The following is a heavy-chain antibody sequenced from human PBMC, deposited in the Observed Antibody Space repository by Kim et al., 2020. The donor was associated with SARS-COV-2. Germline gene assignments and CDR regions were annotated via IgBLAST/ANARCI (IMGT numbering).Heavy chain of an antibody. CDR2: ISSSSSYT. CDR3: ARGSCSGGSCYLFDY. D-gene: IGHD2-15*01. J-gene: IGHJ4*02. Sequence: GGSLRLSCAASGFTFSDYYMSWIRQAPGKGLEWVSYISSSSSYTNYADSVKGRFTISRDNAKNSLYLQMNSLRAEDTAVYYCARGSCSGGSCYLFDYWGQGTLVTVSS. V-gene: IGHV3-11*06. CDR1: GFTFSDYY.